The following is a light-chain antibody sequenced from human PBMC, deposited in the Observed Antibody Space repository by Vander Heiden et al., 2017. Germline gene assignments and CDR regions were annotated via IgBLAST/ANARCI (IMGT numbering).Light chain of an antibody. CDR3: QQYDSYSWT. CDR1: QSISSW. V-gene: IGKV1-5*03. J-gene: IGKJ1*01. Sequence: DIHMTQSPSTLSASVGDRVTITCRASQSISSWLAWYQQKPGNAPKLLIYKASNLEPGVPSRFSGSGSGTEFTLTISSLQPDDCATYYCQQYDSYSWTFGQRTKVEIK. CDR2: KAS.